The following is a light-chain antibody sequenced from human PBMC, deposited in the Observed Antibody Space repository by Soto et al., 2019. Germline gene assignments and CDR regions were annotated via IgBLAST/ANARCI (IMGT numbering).Light chain of an antibody. CDR1: TGTVTSGHY. Sequence: QAVVTQEPSLTVSPGGTVTLTCGSSTGTVTSGHYPYWFQQKPGQAPRTLIYDTTIRHSWTPARFSASLLGGKAALTLSGAQPEDEAEYYCLLSSNGARKFGGGTKLTVL. CDR2: DTT. V-gene: IGLV7-46*01. J-gene: IGLJ3*02. CDR3: LLSSNGARK.